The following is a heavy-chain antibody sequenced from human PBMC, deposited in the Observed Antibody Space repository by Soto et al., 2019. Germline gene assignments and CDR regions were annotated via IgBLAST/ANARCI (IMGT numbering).Heavy chain of an antibody. D-gene: IGHD3-16*02. CDR1: GGSFSGYF. J-gene: IGHJ4*02. Sequence: SETLSLTCAVYGGSFSGYFWSWIRQPPGKGLEWIGEINHSGSTNYIPSLKSRVTISVDTSKNQFSLKLSSVTAADTAVYYCGRGRLHLGELSFNYLDFWGQGTLVTVSS. CDR3: GRGRLHLGELSFNYLDF. V-gene: IGHV4-34*01. CDR2: INHSGST.